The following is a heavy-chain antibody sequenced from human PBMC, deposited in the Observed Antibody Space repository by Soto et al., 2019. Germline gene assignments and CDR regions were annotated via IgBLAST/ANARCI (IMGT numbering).Heavy chain of an antibody. CDR3: AAGEASSRNLAPYYLNF. Sequence: PSETLSLTCTVSGGSMRNYFWTWIRQPPGKGLEWIGYIHYSGATSFFSSYNPSLWGRVTISEDTSKNQFSLKLLSVTSADTAVYFCAAGEASSRNLAPYYLNFWGQGTLVTVSS. CDR2: IHYSGATSFFS. D-gene: IGHD6-13*01. J-gene: IGHJ4*02. CDR1: GGSMRNYF. V-gene: IGHV4-59*01.